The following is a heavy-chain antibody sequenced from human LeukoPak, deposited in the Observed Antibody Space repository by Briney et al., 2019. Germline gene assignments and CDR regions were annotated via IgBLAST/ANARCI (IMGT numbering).Heavy chain of an antibody. CDR1: GFTFDDYA. Sequence: GGSLRLSCAASGFTFDDYAMHWVRQAPGKGLEWVSGISWNSGSIGYADSVKGRFTTSRDNAKNSLYLQMNSLRAEDTALYYCAKAHYYYGMDVWGQGTTVTVSS. J-gene: IGHJ6*02. CDR2: ISWNSGSI. CDR3: AKAHYYYGMDV. V-gene: IGHV3-9*01.